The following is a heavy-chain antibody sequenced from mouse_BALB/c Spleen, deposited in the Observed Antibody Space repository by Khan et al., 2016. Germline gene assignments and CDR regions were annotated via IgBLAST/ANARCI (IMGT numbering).Heavy chain of an antibody. J-gene: IGHJ2*01. V-gene: IGHV1-85*01. CDR2: IFPGDGFT. D-gene: IGHD1-1*01. CDR1: GYTFISYD. CDR3: ARETVVSPYYFDY. Sequence: QVQLQQSGPELVKPGASVKLSCKASGYTFISYDITWVRQRPEQGLEWIGWIFPGDGFTKYNEKFKGKATLTTDKSSSTAYMQLSRLTSEDSAVYFSARETVVSPYYFDYWGQGTTLTVSS.